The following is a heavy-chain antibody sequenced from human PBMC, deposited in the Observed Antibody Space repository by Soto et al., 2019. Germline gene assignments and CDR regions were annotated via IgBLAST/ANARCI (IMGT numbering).Heavy chain of an antibody. CDR3: ARDPQWPLTY. CDR1: GFTFSNYN. CDR2: ISSGSSEI. J-gene: IGHJ4*02. Sequence: EVRLVESGGGLVQPGESLRLSCAASGFTFSNYNMNWVRQAPGKGLEWISSISSGSSEIYYADSVKGRFTISRDNAKNSLYLQMNSLRAEDTAIYYCARDPQWPLTYWGQGTLVTVSS. V-gene: IGHV3-21*06. D-gene: IGHD6-19*01.